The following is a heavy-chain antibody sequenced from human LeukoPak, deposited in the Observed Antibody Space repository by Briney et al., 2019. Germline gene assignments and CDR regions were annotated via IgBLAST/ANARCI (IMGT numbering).Heavy chain of an antibody. J-gene: IGHJ4*02. D-gene: IGHD1-26*01. CDR3: ATGTSGSYYVGIVRPIDY. Sequence: GSSVTVSCKVSGYTLTELPIHWLRQAPGKGLEGMGGVYPDDGETVYAQMFQGRVTMTEDTSSDTASTELSSLRSEDTAVYYCATGTSGSYYVGIVRPIDYWGQGTLVTVSS. CDR2: VYPDDGET. V-gene: IGHV1-24*01. CDR1: GYTLTELP.